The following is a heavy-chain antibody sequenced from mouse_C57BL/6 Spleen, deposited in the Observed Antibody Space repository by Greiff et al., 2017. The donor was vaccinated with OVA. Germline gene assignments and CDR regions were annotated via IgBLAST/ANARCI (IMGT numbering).Heavy chain of an antibody. CDR1: GYAFSSSW. CDR2: IYPGDGDT. D-gene: IGHD1-1*01. J-gene: IGHJ4*01. CDR3: ARALTTVVAKDYAMDD. V-gene: IGHV1-82*01. Sequence: VQLMESGPELVKPGASVKISCTASGYAFSSSWMNWVKQRPGKGLEWIGRIYPGDGDTNYNGKFKGKATLTADQSSSTAYLQLSILTSEDSAVYFCARALTTVVAKDYAMDDWGQGTSVTVSS.